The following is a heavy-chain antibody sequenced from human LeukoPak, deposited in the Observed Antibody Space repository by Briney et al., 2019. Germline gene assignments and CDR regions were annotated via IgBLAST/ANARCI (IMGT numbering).Heavy chain of an antibody. CDR3: ARGSYDILTGYYTGFDY. Sequence: ASVKVSCKASGYTFTSYDINWVRQATGQGLEWMGWMNPNSGNTGYAQKFQGRVTMPRNTSISTAYMELSSLRSEDTAVYYCARGSYDILTGYYTGFDYWGQGTLVTVSS. CDR2: MNPNSGNT. V-gene: IGHV1-8*01. CDR1: GYTFTSYD. D-gene: IGHD3-9*01. J-gene: IGHJ4*02.